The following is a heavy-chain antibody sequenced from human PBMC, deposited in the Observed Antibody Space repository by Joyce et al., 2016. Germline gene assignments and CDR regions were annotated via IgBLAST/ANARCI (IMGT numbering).Heavy chain of an antibody. D-gene: IGHD2-2*01. CDR3: ARVGSCSGSTCYQGIFRYFDL. V-gene: IGHV5-51*01. CDR2: IFPEDSDT. CDR1: GYSLANNW. Sequence: EVQLVQSGAEVKKPGESLKISCKASGYSLANNWIGWVRQMPGKGLEWMGIIFPEDSDTRYSPSFEGQVTISADKSSNTAYLQWRSLKASDTAIYFCARVGSCSGSTCYQGIFRYFDLWGRGTLVTVSS. J-gene: IGHJ2*01.